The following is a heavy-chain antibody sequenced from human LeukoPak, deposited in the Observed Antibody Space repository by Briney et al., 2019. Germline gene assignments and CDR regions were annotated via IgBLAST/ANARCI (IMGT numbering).Heavy chain of an antibody. CDR2: INPNSGGT. Sequence: ASVKVSCKASGYTFTGYYMHWVRQAPGQGLEWMGWINPNSGGTNYAQKFQGRVTMTRDTSISTAYMELSRLRSGDTAVYYCARDLGWGSFDYWGQGTLVPVSS. J-gene: IGHJ4*02. V-gene: IGHV1-2*02. D-gene: IGHD6-19*01. CDR1: GYTFTGYY. CDR3: ARDLGWGSFDY.